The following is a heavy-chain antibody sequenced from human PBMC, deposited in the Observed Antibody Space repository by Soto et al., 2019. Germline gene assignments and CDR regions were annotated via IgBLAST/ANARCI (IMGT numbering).Heavy chain of an antibody. CDR2: IWYDGSNK. J-gene: IGHJ6*02. D-gene: IGHD6-13*01. CDR3: ARAAAGTNSYYGMDV. Sequence: SGGSLRLSCAASGFTFSSYGMHWVRQAPGKGLEWVAVIWYDGSNKYYADSVKGRFTISRDNSKNTLYLQMNSLRAEGTAVYYCARAAAGTNSYYGMDVWGQGTTVTVSS. CDR1: GFTFSSYG. V-gene: IGHV3-33*01.